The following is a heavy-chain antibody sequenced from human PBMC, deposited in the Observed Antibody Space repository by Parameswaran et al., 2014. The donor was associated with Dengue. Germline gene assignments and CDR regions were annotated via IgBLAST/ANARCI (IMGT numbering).Heavy chain of an antibody. V-gene: IGHV4-31*02. CDR2: IYYSGST. CDR3: ARAARDQNLRIDY. Sequence: EWIGYIYYSGSTYYNPSLKSRVTISVDTSKNQFSLKLSSVTAADTAVYYCARAARDQNLRIDYWGQGTLVTVSS. J-gene: IGHJ4*02. D-gene: IGHD4-17*01.